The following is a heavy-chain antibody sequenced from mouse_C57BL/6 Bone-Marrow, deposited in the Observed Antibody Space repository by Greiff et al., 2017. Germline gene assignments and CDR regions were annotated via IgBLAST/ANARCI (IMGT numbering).Heavy chain of an antibody. CDR3: ERSTVVATDWYFDV. D-gene: IGHD1-1*01. CDR1: EYEFPSPD. J-gene: IGHJ1*03. CDR2: INSDGGST. V-gene: IGHV5-2*01. Sequence: EVQVVESGGGLVQPGESLKLSCESNEYEFPSPDMSWVRKTPEKRLELVAAINSDGGSTYYPDTMERRFIISRDNTKKTLYLQMSSLRSEDTALYYCERSTVVATDWYFDVWGTGTTVTVSS.